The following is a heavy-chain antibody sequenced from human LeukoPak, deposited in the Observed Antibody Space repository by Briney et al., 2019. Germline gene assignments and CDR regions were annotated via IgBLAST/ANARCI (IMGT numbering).Heavy chain of an antibody. V-gene: IGHV5-51*01. Sequence: GESLKISFKGSGYSFTSYWIGWVRPMPGKGLEWMGIIYPGDSDTRYSPSFQGQVTISADKSISTAYLQWSSLKASDTAMYYCARLVVAASFYAFDIWGQGTMVTVSS. D-gene: IGHD2-15*01. CDR2: IYPGDSDT. CDR1: GYSFTSYW. CDR3: ARLVVAASFYAFDI. J-gene: IGHJ3*02.